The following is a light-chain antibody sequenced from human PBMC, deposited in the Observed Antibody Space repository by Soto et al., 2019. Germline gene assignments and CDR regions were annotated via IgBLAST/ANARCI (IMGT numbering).Light chain of an antibody. CDR1: QSISTW. Sequence: DIQMTQSPSTLSASVGDRVTITCRASQSISTWLAWYQQKPGKAPKVLIYDASSLESGVPLRFSGSGSGTEFTLTISSLQPDDFATYYCQQYKNYLTFGPGTKVDIK. CDR2: DAS. V-gene: IGKV1-5*01. J-gene: IGKJ3*01. CDR3: QQYKNYLT.